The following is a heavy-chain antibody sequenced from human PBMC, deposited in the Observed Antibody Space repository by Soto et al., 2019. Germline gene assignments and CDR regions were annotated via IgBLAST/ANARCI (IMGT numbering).Heavy chain of an antibody. D-gene: IGHD3-16*01. V-gene: IGHV1-18*01. CDR3: ARRRRMSGPWGHYYGMDV. Sequence: QVQLVQSGAEVKKPGASVKVSCKASGYTFTSYGISWVRQAPGQGLEWMGWSSDYNGNTNYAQKLQGRVTMTTDTSTSTAYMELRSLRSDDTAVYYCARRRRMSGPWGHYYGMDVWGQGTTVTVSS. CDR1: GYTFTSYG. J-gene: IGHJ6*02. CDR2: SSDYNGNT.